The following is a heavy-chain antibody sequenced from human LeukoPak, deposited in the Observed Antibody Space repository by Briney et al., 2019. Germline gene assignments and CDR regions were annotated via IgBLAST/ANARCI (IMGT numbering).Heavy chain of an antibody. D-gene: IGHD2-15*01. CDR3: WRTGVVLPGF. V-gene: IGHV4-39*07. Sequence: SSETLSLTCTVSGGSISSSSYYWGWIRQPPGKGLEWIGSIYYSGSTYYNPSLKSRVTISVDTSKNQFSLQLSSVTAADTAVYYCWRTGVVLPGFRGQGTLVTVSS. J-gene: IGHJ4*02. CDR2: IYYSGST. CDR1: GGSISSSSYY.